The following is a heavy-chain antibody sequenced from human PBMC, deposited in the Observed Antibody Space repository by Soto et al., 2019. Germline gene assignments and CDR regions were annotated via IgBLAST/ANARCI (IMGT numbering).Heavy chain of an antibody. D-gene: IGHD2-15*01. J-gene: IGHJ6*02. CDR3: AGAPWYIVVVVAATPMNGMDV. Sequence: GGSLRLSCAASGFTFSSYAMHWVRQAPGKGLEWVAVISYDGSNKYYADSVKGRFTISRDNSKNTLYLQMNSLRAEDTAVYYCAGAPWYIVVVVAATPMNGMDVWGQGTTVTVSS. CDR2: ISYDGSNK. CDR1: GFTFSSYA. V-gene: IGHV3-30-3*01.